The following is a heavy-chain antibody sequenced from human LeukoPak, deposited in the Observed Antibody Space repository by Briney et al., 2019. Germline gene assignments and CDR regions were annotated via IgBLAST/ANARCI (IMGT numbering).Heavy chain of an antibody. J-gene: IGHJ4*02. CDR3: AKLSVSRIRWGAFDY. CDR1: GFIFSTYG. Sequence: GRSLRLSCAASGFIFSTYGMHWVRQAPGKGLEWVAVIWDDGSNKNYADSVKGRFTISRDNSKNTLYLQMNSLRAEDTAVYYCAKLSVSRIRWGAFDYWGQGTLVTVSS. CDR2: IWDDGSNK. V-gene: IGHV3-33*06. D-gene: IGHD3-16*01.